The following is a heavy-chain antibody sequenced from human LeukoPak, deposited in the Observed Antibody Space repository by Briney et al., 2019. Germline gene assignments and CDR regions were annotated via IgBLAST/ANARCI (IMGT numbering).Heavy chain of an antibody. CDR3: VREIVRNYNDAFDI. CDR1: GFTFSSYA. J-gene: IGHJ3*02. CDR2: ISSSSSYI. Sequence: PGGSLRLSCAASGFTFSSYAMSWVRQAPGKGLEWVSSISSSSSYIYYADSVKGRFTISRDNAKNSLYLQMNSLRAEDTAVYYCVREIVRNYNDAFDIWGQGTMVTVSS. D-gene: IGHD1-26*01. V-gene: IGHV3-21*01.